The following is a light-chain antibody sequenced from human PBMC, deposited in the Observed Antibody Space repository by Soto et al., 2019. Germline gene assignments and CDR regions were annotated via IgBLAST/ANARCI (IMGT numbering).Light chain of an antibody. CDR1: QSISSW. Sequence: DIPMTQSPSTLSASVGDRVTITCRASQSISSWLAWYQQKPGKAPKLLIYDASSLESGVPSRLSGSGSGTEFTLTISSLQPDDFATYYCQQYNSYPTVGQGTKLEIK. J-gene: IGKJ2*01. CDR2: DAS. CDR3: QQYNSYPT. V-gene: IGKV1-5*01.